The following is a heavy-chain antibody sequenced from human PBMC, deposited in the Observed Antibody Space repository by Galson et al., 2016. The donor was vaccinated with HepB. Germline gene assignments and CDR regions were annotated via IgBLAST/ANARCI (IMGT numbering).Heavy chain of an antibody. CDR1: GFSFSSYS. CDR2: ISDTSDYI. CDR3: ARNLFSGAGYSVDY. J-gene: IGHJ4*02. V-gene: IGHV3-21*01. Sequence: SLRLSCAASGFSFSSYSMHWVRQAPGKGLEWVSSISDTSDYIYHADSLKGRFTISRGNTKNLAFLQMDSLRAEDTAVYYCARNLFSGAGYSVDYWGQGTLVTVSS. D-gene: IGHD2-15*01.